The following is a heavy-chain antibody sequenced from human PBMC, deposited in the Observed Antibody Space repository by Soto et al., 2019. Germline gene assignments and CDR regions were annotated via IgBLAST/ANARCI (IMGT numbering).Heavy chain of an antibody. J-gene: IGHJ6*02. CDR2: MNPNSGNT. CDR1: GYTFTSYD. Sequence: QVQLVQSGAEVKKPGASVKVSCKASGYTFTSYDINWVRQATGQGLEWMGWMNPNSGNTGYAQKFQGRVTMTRNTSISTAYMELSSLRSEDTAVYYCARDCAMRGSCGMDVWGQGPTVTVSS. V-gene: IGHV1-8*01. D-gene: IGHD2-21*01. CDR3: ARDCAMRGSCGMDV.